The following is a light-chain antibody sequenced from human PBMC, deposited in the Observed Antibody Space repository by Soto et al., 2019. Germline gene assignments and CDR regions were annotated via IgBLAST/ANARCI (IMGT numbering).Light chain of an antibody. CDR1: QSVSSD. V-gene: IGKV3-15*01. CDR2: DAS. Sequence: EIEMTQSPATLSVSPGERATLSCRASQSVSSDLAWYHQKPGQAPRLLIYDASTRATGIPARFSGSGSGTEFTLTINSLQSEDFAVYYCQQYNNWPRTFGQGTKVEIK. CDR3: QQYNNWPRT. J-gene: IGKJ1*01.